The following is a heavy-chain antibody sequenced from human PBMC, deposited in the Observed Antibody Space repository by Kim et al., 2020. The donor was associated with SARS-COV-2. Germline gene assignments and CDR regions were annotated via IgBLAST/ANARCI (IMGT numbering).Heavy chain of an antibody. V-gene: IGHV3-9*01. CDR3: VKEVATSGSWYYHGMDV. Sequence: GGSLRLSCAASGFNFGGYAMHWVRQAPGKGLEWVSGISWNSDTIGYADSVKGRFTISRDNGKNSLYLEMNSLRAEDTALYYCVKEVATSGSWYYHGMDVWGQGTTVTVFS. J-gene: IGHJ6*01. D-gene: IGHD6-13*01. CDR1: GFNFGGYA. CDR2: ISWNSDTI.